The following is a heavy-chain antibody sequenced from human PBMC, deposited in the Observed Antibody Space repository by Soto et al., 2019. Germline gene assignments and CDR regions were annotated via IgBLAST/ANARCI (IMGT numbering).Heavy chain of an antibody. CDR3: ARDLIVVVPAARYYYGMDV. Sequence: SETLSLTCTVSGGSISSGGYYWSWIRQHPGKGLEWIGYIYYSGSTYYNPSPKSRVTISVDTSKNQFSLKLSSVTAADTAVYYCARDLIVVVPAARYYYGMDVWGQGTTVTVSS. CDR1: GGSISSGGYY. V-gene: IGHV4-31*03. J-gene: IGHJ6*02. CDR2: IYYSGST. D-gene: IGHD2-2*01.